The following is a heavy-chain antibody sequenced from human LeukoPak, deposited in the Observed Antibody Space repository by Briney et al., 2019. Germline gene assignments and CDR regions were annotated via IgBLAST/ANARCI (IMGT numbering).Heavy chain of an antibody. CDR1: GYTFTSYY. CDR2: INPSGGST. D-gene: IGHD1-26*01. J-gene: IGHJ5*02. Sequence: ASVKVSCKASGYTFTSYYMHWVRQAPGQGLEWMGIINPSGGSTSYAQKFQGRVTMTRDMSTSTVYMELSSLRSEDTAVYYCARLAEWELNNNWFDPWGQGTLATVSS. V-gene: IGHV1-46*01. CDR3: ARLAEWELNNNWFDP.